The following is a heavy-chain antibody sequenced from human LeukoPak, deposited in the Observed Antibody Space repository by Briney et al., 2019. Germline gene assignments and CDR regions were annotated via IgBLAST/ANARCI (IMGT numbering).Heavy chain of an antibody. J-gene: IGHJ4*02. V-gene: IGHV4-34*01. D-gene: IGHD6-6*01. CDR2: INHSGST. Sequence: SETLSLTCTVSGGSISSYYWSWIRQPPGKGLEWIGEINHSGSTNYNPSLKSRVTISVDTSKNQFSLKLSSVTAADTAVYYCARPGSSSGDYFDYWGQGTLVTVSS. CDR3: ARPGSSSGDYFDY. CDR1: GGSISSYY.